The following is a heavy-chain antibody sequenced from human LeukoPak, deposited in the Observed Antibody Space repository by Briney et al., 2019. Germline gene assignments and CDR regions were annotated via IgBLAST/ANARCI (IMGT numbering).Heavy chain of an antibody. CDR2: ISSSSDTI. CDR1: VFTFSSYS. CDR3: ARGKAALND. Sequence: PGGSLRLSCAASVFTFSSYSMNWVRQAPGKGLEWVSYISSSSDTIYYADSVKGRFTISRDNAKNSLYLQMNSLRAEDTAVYYCARGKAALNDWGQGTLVTVSS. J-gene: IGHJ4*02. V-gene: IGHV3-48*01. D-gene: IGHD6-25*01.